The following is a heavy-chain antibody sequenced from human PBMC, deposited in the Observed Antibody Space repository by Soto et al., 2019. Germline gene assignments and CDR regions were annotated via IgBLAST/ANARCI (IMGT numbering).Heavy chain of an antibody. CDR1: GFTFSSYA. D-gene: IGHD1-1*01. Sequence: GGSLRLSCAASGFTFSSYAMNWVRQAPGKGLEWVSGISWSSGSTGYADSVKGRFTISRNNAKNSLYLQMNSLRAEDTALYYCAKDQTGAYYYYMDVWGKGTTVTVSS. CDR3: AKDQTGAYYYYMDV. CDR2: ISWSSGST. V-gene: IGHV3-9*01. J-gene: IGHJ6*03.